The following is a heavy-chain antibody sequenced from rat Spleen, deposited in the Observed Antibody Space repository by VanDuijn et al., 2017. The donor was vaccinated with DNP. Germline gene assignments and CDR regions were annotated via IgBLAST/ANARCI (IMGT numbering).Heavy chain of an antibody. CDR2: ITYDGRTA. J-gene: IGHJ3*01. Sequence: EVQLVESGGGLVQPGRSLKLSCAASGFTFSDYNMAWVRQAPKKGLEWVATITYDGRTAYYRDSVKGQFTISRDNSETTLNLQMDSLRSEDTATYFCTRLGERLFDYWGRGTLVTVSS. CDR3: TRLGERLFDY. D-gene: IGHD5-1*01. CDR1: GFTFSDYN. V-gene: IGHV5-7*01.